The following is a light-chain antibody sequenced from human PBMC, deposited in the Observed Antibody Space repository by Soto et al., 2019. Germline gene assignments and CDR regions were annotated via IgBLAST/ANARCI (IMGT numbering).Light chain of an antibody. CDR1: QSVSSN. J-gene: IGKJ1*01. CDR3: HQYNTWPRT. V-gene: IGKV3-15*01. Sequence: EILMTQSPATLSASPGERATISCRASQSVSSNLGWYQQKPGQAPRLLIYGADTLATGIPARFSGSGSGTEFTLTISSLQSEDFAVYYCHQYNTWPRTFGQGTKVEIK. CDR2: GAD.